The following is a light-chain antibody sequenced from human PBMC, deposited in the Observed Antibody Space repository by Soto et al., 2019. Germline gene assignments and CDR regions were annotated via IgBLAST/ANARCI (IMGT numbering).Light chain of an antibody. CDR3: QRTCNAPRT. Sequence: DIQLTQSPSSLSASVGDRVTLTCRVSQGIRNYLSWYRQKPGIVPNLLIYSASSLQSRLPSRFSGRGSGTYFTLTISSLQPEDVATYSGQRTCNAPRTFGGG. V-gene: IGKV1-27*01. J-gene: IGKJ4*01. CDR1: QGIRNY. CDR2: SAS.